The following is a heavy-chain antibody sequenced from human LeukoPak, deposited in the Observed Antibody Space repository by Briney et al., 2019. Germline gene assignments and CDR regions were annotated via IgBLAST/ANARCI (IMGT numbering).Heavy chain of an antibody. CDR1: GYTFTSYT. J-gene: IGHJ4*02. CDR3: ARAPPLHNYYDCSGYPFDY. CDR2: INAGNGNT. Sequence: ASVKVSCKASGYTFTSYTMHWVRQAPGQRLEWMGWINAGNGNTKYSQKFQGRVTITRDTSASTAYMELSSLRSEDTAVYYCARAPPLHNYYDCSGYPFDYWGQGTLVTVSS. D-gene: IGHD3-22*01. V-gene: IGHV1-3*01.